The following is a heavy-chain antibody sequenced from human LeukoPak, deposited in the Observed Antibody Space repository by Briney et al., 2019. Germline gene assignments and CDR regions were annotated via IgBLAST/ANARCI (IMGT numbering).Heavy chain of an antibody. CDR2: IYTSGST. CDR3: ARDLYYDSSTDAFDI. J-gene: IGHJ3*02. Sequence: SETLSLTCTVPGGSISSYYWSWIRQPAGKGLEWIGRIYTSGSTNYNPSLKSRVTMSVDTSKNQFSLKLSSVTAADTAVYYCARDLYYDSSTDAFDIWGQGTMVTVSS. D-gene: IGHD3-22*01. V-gene: IGHV4-4*07. CDR1: GGSISSYY.